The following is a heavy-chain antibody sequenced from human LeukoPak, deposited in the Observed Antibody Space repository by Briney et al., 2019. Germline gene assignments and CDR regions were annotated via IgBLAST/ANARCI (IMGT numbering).Heavy chain of an antibody. CDR1: GFTFNNYA. CDR2: IMIRGDGK. CDR3: VRAAPRDCSPASCSLFDT. J-gene: IGHJ4*02. Sequence: GGSLRLSCAGSGFTFNNYAMSWVPRAPRKGLEWVSTIMIRGDGKHYADSVKGRFTIPRDSYESTLFLQMDDLRAEDRAVYYCVRAAPRDCSPASCSLFDTWGQGNLVTVSS. D-gene: IGHD2-2*01. V-gene: IGHV3-23*01.